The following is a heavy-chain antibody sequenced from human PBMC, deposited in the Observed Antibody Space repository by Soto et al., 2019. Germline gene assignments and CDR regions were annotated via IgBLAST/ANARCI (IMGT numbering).Heavy chain of an antibody. CDR3: ARVIRGDFWSGSILVGSRYNWFDP. Sequence: SETLSLTYTVSGGSVSSGSDYWSWIRQPPGKGLEWIGYIYYSGSTNYNPSLKSRVTISVDTSKNQFSLKLSSVTAADTAVYYCARVIRGDFWSGSILVGSRYNWFDPWGQGTLVTVSS. CDR2: IYYSGST. J-gene: IGHJ5*02. D-gene: IGHD3-3*01. CDR1: GGSVSSGSDY. V-gene: IGHV4-61*01.